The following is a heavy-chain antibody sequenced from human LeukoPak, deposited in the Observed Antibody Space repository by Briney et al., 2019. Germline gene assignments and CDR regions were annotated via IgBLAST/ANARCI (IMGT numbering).Heavy chain of an antibody. CDR2: ISSSSSTI. V-gene: IGHV3-48*04. J-gene: IGHJ3*02. D-gene: IGHD3-3*01. CDR1: GFTFSSYS. CDR3: AREEEWLQAGGAFDI. Sequence: GGSLRLSCAASGFTFSSYSMNGVREAPGKGVEWGSYISSSSSTIYYADSVKGRFTISRDNATNSLYLQMNSLRAEDTAVYYCAREEEWLQAGGAFDIWGPGTIVTVSS.